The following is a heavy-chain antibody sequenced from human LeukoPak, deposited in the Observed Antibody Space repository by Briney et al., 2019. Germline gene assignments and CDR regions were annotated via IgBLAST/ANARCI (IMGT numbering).Heavy chain of an antibody. V-gene: IGHV3-7*01. CDR1: GFTFTCYW. CDR2: IKEDGSEK. D-gene: IGHD5-18*01. J-gene: IGHJ4*02. Sequence: PGGSLRLSCAASGFTFTCYWMSWVRQAPGKGLEWVANIKEDGSEKYYVDSVKGRFTISRDNAKTSLFLQMNSLRAEDTAVYYCARYNHGSFDCWGQGTLVTVSS. CDR3: ARYNHGSFDC.